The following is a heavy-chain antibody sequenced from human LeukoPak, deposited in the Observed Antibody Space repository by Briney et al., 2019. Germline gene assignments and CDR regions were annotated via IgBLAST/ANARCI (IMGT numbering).Heavy chain of an antibody. CDR1: GGSITSSDW. Sequence: SETLSLTCAVSGGSITSSDWWSWVRQPPGKGLEWIGEIYHSGSTNYNPSLKSRVTISVDKSKNEFSLNLTSVTAADTAVYYCARMTFYDPSGYRNWGQGTLVTVSS. CDR2: IYHSGST. CDR3: ARMTFYDPSGYRN. D-gene: IGHD3-22*01. J-gene: IGHJ4*02. V-gene: IGHV4-4*02.